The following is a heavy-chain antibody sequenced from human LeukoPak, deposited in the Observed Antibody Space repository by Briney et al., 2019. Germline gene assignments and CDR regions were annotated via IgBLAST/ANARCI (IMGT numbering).Heavy chain of an antibody. V-gene: IGHV3-30-3*01. CDR2: ISYDGSNK. CDR3: ARGVVPGPGYGMDV. J-gene: IGHJ6*02. Sequence: GRSLRLSCAASGFTFSSYAMHWVRQAPGKGLEWVAVISYDGSNKYYADSVKGRFTIPRDNSKNTLYLQMNSLRAEDTAVYYCARGVVPGPGYGMDVWSQGTTVTV. CDR1: GFTFSSYA. D-gene: IGHD2-2*01.